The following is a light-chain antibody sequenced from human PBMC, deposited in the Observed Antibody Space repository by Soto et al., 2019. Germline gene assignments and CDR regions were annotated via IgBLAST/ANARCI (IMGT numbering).Light chain of an antibody. CDR3: AAWDDSLSGPV. Sequence: QSVLTQPPSASGTPGQRVTISCSGSSSNIGSNYVYWYQQLPGTAPKLLIYSNNQLPSGVPDRFSGSKSGTSASLAISGLRSEDEAAYYCAAWDDSLSGPVFGGGTQLTVL. V-gene: IGLV1-47*02. J-gene: IGLJ3*02. CDR2: SNN. CDR1: SSNIGSNY.